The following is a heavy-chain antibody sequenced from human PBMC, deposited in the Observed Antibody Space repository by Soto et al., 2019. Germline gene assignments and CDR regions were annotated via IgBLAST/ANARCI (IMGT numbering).Heavy chain of an antibody. D-gene: IGHD3-22*01. CDR2: ISGSGGST. CDR1: GFSFRSDA. V-gene: IGHV3-23*01. CDR3: AKDCRFRYYYDSSGYISGAFDI. Sequence: GGSLRLSCGACGFSFRSDAMSWVRQAPGKVLEWGSAISGSGGSTYYADSVKGPFTIPRDNSKNTLYLQMNSLRAEDTAVYYCAKDCRFRYYYDSSGYISGAFDIWGQGTMVTVSS. J-gene: IGHJ3*02.